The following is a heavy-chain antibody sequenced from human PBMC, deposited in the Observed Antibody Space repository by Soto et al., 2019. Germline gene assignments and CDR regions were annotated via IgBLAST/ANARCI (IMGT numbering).Heavy chain of an antibody. D-gene: IGHD2-15*01. CDR1: GFTFSSYA. Sequence: DVQLLEDGGGLVQPEGSLRLSCAASGFTFSSYAMGWVRQGPGKGLEWVAVVSIGGSTHYADSVRGRFTISRDNSKNTLSLQMNSLTAEDTAVYFCAKRRGAGGHFDYWGQGALVTVSS. V-gene: IGHV3-23*01. J-gene: IGHJ4*02. CDR3: AKRRGAGGHFDY. CDR2: VSIGGST.